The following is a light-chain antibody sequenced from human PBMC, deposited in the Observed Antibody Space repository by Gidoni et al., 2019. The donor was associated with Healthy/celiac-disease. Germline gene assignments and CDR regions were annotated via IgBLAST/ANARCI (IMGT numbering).Light chain of an antibody. CDR2: GAS. V-gene: IGKV3-15*01. J-gene: IGKJ4*01. Sequence: EIVMTQSPATLSVSPGERATLSCRASQSVSSNLAWYQQKPGQAPRLLIYGASTRATGIPARFSGSGSGTEFTLTISSLQSEDFAVYYCQQYNPLTFXGXTKVEIK. CDR3: QQYNPLT. CDR1: QSVSSN.